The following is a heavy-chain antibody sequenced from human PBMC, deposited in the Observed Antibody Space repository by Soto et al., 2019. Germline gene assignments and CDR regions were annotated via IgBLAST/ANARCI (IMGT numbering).Heavy chain of an antibody. D-gene: IGHD6-19*01. CDR2: INANSGST. CDR3: AREYSSGRRFDY. V-gene: IGHV1-2*02. CDR1: GYTFTSYA. J-gene: IGHJ4*02. Sequence: ASVKVSCTASGYTFTSYAMHWVRQAPGQRLEWMGWINANSGSTKYAQKFQGRVTITRDTSISTAYMELSRLRSDDTAVYYCAREYSSGRRFDYWGQGILVTVSS.